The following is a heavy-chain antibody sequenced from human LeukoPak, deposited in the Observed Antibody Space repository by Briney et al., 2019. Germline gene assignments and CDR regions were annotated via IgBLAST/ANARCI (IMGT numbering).Heavy chain of an antibody. CDR2: INHSGST. Sequence: SETLSLTCAVYGGSFSGYYWSWIRQPPGKGLEWIGEINHSGSTNYNPSLKSRVAISADTSKNQFSLKLSSVTAADTAVYYCARVYYYDSSGGCWFDPWGQGTLVTVSS. J-gene: IGHJ5*02. CDR1: GGSFSGYY. V-gene: IGHV4-34*01. D-gene: IGHD3-22*01. CDR3: ARVYYYDSSGGCWFDP.